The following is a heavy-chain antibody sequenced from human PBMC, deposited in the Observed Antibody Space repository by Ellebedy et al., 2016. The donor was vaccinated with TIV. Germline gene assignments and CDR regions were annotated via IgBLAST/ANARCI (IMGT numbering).Heavy chain of an antibody. J-gene: IGHJ4*02. Sequence: ASVKVSCKASGYTFTSYGISWVRQAPGQGLEWMGRIIPILGIANYARKFQGRVTITADKSTSTAYMELSSLRSEDTAVYYCASGGDYVVVVAALDYWGQGTLVTVSS. V-gene: IGHV1-69*04. CDR3: ASGGDYVVVVAALDY. D-gene: IGHD2-15*01. CDR2: IIPILGIA. CDR1: GYTFTSYG.